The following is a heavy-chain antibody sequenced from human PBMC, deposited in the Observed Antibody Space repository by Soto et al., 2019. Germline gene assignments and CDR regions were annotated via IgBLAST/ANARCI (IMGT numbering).Heavy chain of an antibody. CDR2: FFSDVER. CDR1: GFSLSNGRMG. Sequence: SGPTRVNPTETLTLTCTVSGFSLSNGRMGVSWIRQPPGKPLEWLAHFFSDVERSYSASMQSRLTLSTDTSGSQVVLTMTNMDPVDTATNDCARMAGDYNYYGLD. D-gene: IGHD3-10*01. V-gene: IGHV2-26*02. J-gene: IGHJ6*01. CDR3: ARMAGDYNYYGLD.